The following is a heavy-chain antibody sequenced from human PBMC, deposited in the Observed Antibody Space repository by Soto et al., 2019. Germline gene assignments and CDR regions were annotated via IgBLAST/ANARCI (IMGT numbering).Heavy chain of an antibody. Sequence: SETLSLTCTVSGGSISSYYWSWIRQPPGKGLEWIGYIYYSGSTNYNPSLKSRVTISVDTSKNQFSLELSSVTAADTAVYYCARLIGDYIDYWGQGTLVTVSS. CDR3: ARLIGDYIDY. CDR2: IYYSGST. V-gene: IGHV4-59*08. D-gene: IGHD3-16*02. J-gene: IGHJ4*02. CDR1: GGSISSYY.